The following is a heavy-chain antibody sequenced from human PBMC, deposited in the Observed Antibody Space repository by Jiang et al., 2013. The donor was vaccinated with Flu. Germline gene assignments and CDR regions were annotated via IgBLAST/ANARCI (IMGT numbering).Heavy chain of an antibody. CDR2: INHSGST. J-gene: IGHJ4*02. V-gene: IGHV4-34*01. CDR1: GGSFSGYY. D-gene: IGHD6-19*01. Sequence: LLKPSETLSLTCAVYGGSFSGYYWSWIRQPPGKGLEWIGEINHSGSTNYNPSLKSRVTISVDTSKNQFSLKLSSVTAADTAVYYCAREGYSSGWWKMRDYWGQGTLVTVSS. CDR3: AREGYSSGWWKMRDY.